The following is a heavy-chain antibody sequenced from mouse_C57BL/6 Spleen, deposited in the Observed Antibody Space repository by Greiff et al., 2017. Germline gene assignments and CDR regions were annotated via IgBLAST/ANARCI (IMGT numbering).Heavy chain of an antibody. Sequence: VQLQQSGAELVRPGASVKLSCKASGYTFTDYYINWVKQRPGQGLEWIARIYPGSGNTYYNEKFKGKATLTAEKSSSTAYMQLSSLTSEDSAVYFWARGELDYWGQGTTLTVSS. CDR3: ARGELDY. J-gene: IGHJ2*01. CDR2: IYPGSGNT. CDR1: GYTFTDYY. V-gene: IGHV1-76*01.